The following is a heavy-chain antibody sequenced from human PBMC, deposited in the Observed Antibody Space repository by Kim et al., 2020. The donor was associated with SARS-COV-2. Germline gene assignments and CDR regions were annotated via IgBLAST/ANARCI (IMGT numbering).Heavy chain of an antibody. CDR2: ISSSSSYI. CDR3: ARDLLERYCSGGTCYPMNGMDV. V-gene: IGHV3-21*01. D-gene: IGHD2-15*01. CDR1: GFTFSSYN. Sequence: GGSLRLSCAASGFTFSSYNMNWVRQAPGKGLEWVSSISSSSSYIYYADSVKGRFTISRDSAKNSLYLQMNSLRAEDTAVYYCARDLLERYCSGGTCYPMNGMDVWGQGTTVTVSS. J-gene: IGHJ6*02.